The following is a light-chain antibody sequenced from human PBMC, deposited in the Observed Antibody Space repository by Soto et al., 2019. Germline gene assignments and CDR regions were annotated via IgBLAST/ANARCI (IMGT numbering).Light chain of an antibody. CDR2: GAS. J-gene: IGKJ5*01. CDR1: QTISSS. Sequence: EIVMTQSPATLSVSPGERATLSCRASQTISSSLAWYQQKPGQAPRLLIYGASTRATGIPARFSGSGSGTHFTLTISRLEPEDFAVYYCQQRSDWPPITFGQGTRLEIK. CDR3: QQRSDWPPIT. V-gene: IGKV3-15*01.